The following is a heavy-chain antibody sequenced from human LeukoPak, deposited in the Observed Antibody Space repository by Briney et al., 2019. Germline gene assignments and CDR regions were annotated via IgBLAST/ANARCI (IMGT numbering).Heavy chain of an antibody. CDR2: ISSSSSYI. V-gene: IGHV3-21*01. D-gene: IGHD5-12*01. J-gene: IGHJ6*02. CDR1: GLTFSSYS. Sequence: PGGSLRLSCAASGLTFSSYSMNWVRQAPGKGLEWVSSISSSSSYIYYADSVKGRFTISRDNAKNSLYLQMNSLRAEDTAVYYCARERGIVATRNYYYYGMDVWGQGTTVTVSS. CDR3: ARERGIVATRNYYYYGMDV.